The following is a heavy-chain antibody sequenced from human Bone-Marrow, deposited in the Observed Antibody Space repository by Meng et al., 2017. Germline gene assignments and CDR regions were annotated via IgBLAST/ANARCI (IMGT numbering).Heavy chain of an antibody. J-gene: IGHJ5*02. CDR2: IYHSGST. D-gene: IGHD3-16*01. CDR1: GGSFSGDYY. V-gene: IGHV4-30-4*01. CDR3: ARDLNAGGILVS. Sequence: QVQLQQWGAGLLKPSETLSLTCAVYGGSFSGDYYWNWIRQPPGKGLEWIGYIYHSGSTYYNPSLKSRVTISIDTSKNQFSLKLSSVTAADTAVYYCARDLNAGGILVSWGQGTLVTVSS.